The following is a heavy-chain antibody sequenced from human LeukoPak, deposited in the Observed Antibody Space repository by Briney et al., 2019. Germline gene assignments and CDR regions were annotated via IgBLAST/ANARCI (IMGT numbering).Heavy chain of an antibody. J-gene: IGHJ4*02. V-gene: IGHV3-23*01. CDR1: GFTFSSYA. CDR2: ISNSGGRT. Sequence: GGSLRLSCAASGFTFSSYAMSWVRQAPGKGLEWVSSISNSGGRTFYTDSVKGRFTISRDSSKITLYLQMNSLRAEDTAVYYCAKSYNGYESKPDYWGQGTLVTVSS. CDR3: AKSYNGYESKPDY. D-gene: IGHD5-12*01.